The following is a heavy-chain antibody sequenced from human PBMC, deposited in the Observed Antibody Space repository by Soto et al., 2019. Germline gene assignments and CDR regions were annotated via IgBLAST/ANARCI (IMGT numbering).Heavy chain of an antibody. CDR2: ISSSGSTI. CDR1: GFTFSYYY. V-gene: IGHV3-11*01. CDR3: ANAGEPRXCSSTSCSHYYYYGMDV. D-gene: IGHD2-2*01. J-gene: IGHJ6*02. Sequence: GGSLRLSCAASGFTFSYYYMSWIRQAPGKGLEWVSYISSSGSTIYYADSVKGRFTISRDNAKNSLYLQMNSLRAEDTAVYYCANAGEPRXCSSTSCSHYYYYGMDVWGQGTTVTVSS.